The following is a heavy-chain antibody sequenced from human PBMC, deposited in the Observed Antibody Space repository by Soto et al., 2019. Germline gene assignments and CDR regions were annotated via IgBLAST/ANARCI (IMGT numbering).Heavy chain of an antibody. D-gene: IGHD2-15*01. Sequence: EVQLLESGGDLLQPGGSLRLSCAASGFTLSNYAMSWVRQAPGMGLEWVSTIGGGGDTYYADSVKGRCTISRDKSKNTLYLQMNALSAEDTAVYRCAKAVSYSWSGSTCHSRGFDNWGQGTLVTVSS. CDR3: AKAVSYSWSGSTCHSRGFDN. CDR2: IGGGGDT. J-gene: IGHJ4*02. CDR1: GFTLSNYA. V-gene: IGHV3-23*01.